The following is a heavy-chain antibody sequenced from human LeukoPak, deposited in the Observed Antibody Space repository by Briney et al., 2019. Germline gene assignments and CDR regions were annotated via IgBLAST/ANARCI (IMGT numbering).Heavy chain of an antibody. Sequence: GGSLRLSCAASGLTFNDYSMSWVRQAPGEGLEWVAKINQDGTEKAYVDSVRGRFTISRDNAKNSLFLQMNSLRAEDTAVYYCARGPLIAAAGTWWGQGTLVTVSS. D-gene: IGHD6-13*01. CDR1: GLTFNDYS. J-gene: IGHJ4*02. V-gene: IGHV3-7*03. CDR2: INQDGTEK. CDR3: ARGPLIAAAGTW.